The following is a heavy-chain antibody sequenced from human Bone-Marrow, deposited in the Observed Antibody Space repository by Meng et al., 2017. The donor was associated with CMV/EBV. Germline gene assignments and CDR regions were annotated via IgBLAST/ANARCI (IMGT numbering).Heavy chain of an antibody. CDR1: TYTLAGYA. V-gene: IGHV3-15*04. CDR3: PTDMAETITNVGGVITYVDH. Sequence: GGSLRLSCADSTYTLAGYALSWVRQVPGKGLEWVGRIESYSDGGTTEYAAPVKGRFTISRDDSKKRLFLHMNSLKTEDPAVYYCPTDMAETITNVGGVITYVDHWGQGTLVTVSS. CDR2: IESYSDGGTT. J-gene: IGHJ4*02. D-gene: IGHD3-3*01.